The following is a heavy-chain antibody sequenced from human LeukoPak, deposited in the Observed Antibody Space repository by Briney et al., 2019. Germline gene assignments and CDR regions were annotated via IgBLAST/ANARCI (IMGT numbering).Heavy chain of an antibody. CDR2: IYYSGST. V-gene: IGHV4-39*01. Sequence: SSETLSLTCTVSGGSISSSSYYWGWIRQPPGKGLEWIGSIYYSGSTYYNPSLKSRVTISVDTSKNQFSLKPSSVTAADTAVYYCANSGYSSGWYDYWGQGTLVTVSS. J-gene: IGHJ4*02. CDR3: ANSGYSSGWYDY. CDR1: GGSISSSSYY. D-gene: IGHD6-19*01.